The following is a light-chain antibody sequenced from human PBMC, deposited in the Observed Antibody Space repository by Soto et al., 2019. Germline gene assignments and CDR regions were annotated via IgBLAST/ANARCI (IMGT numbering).Light chain of an antibody. Sequence: DLQMTQSPSSLSASVGDRVTITCRASQRINTYVNWYQQRPGKAPKLLIYAASILQRGVPSKFSGSGSGSEFSLTFHSLQPDDFATYYCQQSYTTPLTFGGGTKVEI. CDR1: QRINTY. J-gene: IGKJ4*01. CDR3: QQSYTTPLT. V-gene: IGKV1-39*01. CDR2: AAS.